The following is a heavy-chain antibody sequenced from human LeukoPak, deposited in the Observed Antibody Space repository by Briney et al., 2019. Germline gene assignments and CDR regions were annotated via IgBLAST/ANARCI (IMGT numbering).Heavy chain of an antibody. CDR1: GGSISSYY. Sequence: SETLSLTCTVSGGSISSYYWSWIRQPPGKGLEWIGYIYYSGSTNYNPSLKSRVTISVDTSKNQFSLTLSSVTAADTAVYYCATSYIGGFGKPDYWGQGTLVTVSS. J-gene: IGHJ4*02. V-gene: IGHV4-59*12. CDR3: ATSYIGGFGKPDY. D-gene: IGHD3-16*01. CDR2: IYYSGST.